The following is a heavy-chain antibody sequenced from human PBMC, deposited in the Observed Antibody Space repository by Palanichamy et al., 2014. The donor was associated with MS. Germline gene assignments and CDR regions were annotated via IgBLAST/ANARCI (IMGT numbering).Heavy chain of an antibody. Sequence: QVTLKESGPALVIPTQTLTLTCTFSGFSLSTRGMRVSWIRQPPGKALEWLARIGWDDDKFYSTSLKTRLTISKDTSRNQVVLTMTNMDPVDTATYYCARSEMTTMTTGAFDIWGQGTLVTVSS. D-gene: IGHD5-24*01. V-gene: IGHV2-70*04. J-gene: IGHJ3*02. CDR1: GFSLSTRGMR. CDR2: IGWDDDK. CDR3: ARSEMTTMTTGAFDI.